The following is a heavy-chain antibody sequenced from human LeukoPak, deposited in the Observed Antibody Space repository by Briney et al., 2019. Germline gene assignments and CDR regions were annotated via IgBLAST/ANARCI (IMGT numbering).Heavy chain of an antibody. Sequence: ASVKVSCKVSGYTLTELSMHWVRQAPGKGLEWMGGFDPEDGETIYAQKFQGRVTMTEDTSTDTAYMELSSLRSEDTAVYYCATVKANYYGSGSYYLLFDYWGQGTLVTVSS. V-gene: IGHV1-24*01. CDR2: FDPEDGET. J-gene: IGHJ4*02. CDR3: ATVKANYYGSGSYYLLFDY. CDR1: GYTLTELS. D-gene: IGHD3-10*01.